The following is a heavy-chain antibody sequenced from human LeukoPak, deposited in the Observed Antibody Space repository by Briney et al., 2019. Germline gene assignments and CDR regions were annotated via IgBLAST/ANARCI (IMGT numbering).Heavy chain of an antibody. CDR1: GFTFSRYW. V-gene: IGHV3-7*01. D-gene: IGHD3-10*01. CDR2: IKQDGSEK. Sequence: GGSLRLSCAASGFTFSRYWMSWVRQAPGKGLEWVANIKQDGSEKYYVDSVKGRFTISRDNAKNSLYLQMNSLRAEDTAVYYCARGDGSDYYGSGSYGFDYWGQGTLVTVSS. J-gene: IGHJ4*02. CDR3: ARGDGSDYYGSGSYGFDY.